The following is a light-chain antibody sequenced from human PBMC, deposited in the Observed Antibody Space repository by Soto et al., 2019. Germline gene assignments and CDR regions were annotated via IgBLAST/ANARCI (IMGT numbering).Light chain of an antibody. V-gene: IGLV2-11*01. CDR2: DVS. Sequence: QSALTQPRSVSGSPGQSVTISCTGTSCDVGGYNYVSWYQQHPGKAPKVMIYDVSERPSGVPDRFSGSKSGNTASLTISGLQAEDEADYYCCSYAGSPRYVFGTGTKVTVL. CDR1: SCDVGGYNY. CDR3: CSYAGSPRYV. J-gene: IGLJ1*01.